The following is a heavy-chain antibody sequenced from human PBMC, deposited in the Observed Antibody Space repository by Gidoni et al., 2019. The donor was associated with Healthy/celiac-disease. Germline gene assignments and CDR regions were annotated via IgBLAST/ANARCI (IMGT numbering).Heavy chain of an antibody. CDR2: IYYSGST. D-gene: IGHD3-10*01. Sequence: QLQLQESGPGLVKPSETLSLTCTVSGGSISSSRYYWGWIRQPPGKGLEWIGSIYYSGSTYYNPSLKSRVTISVDTSKNQFSLKLSSVTAADTAVYYCARPVVRGVMYFDYWGQGTLVTVSS. V-gene: IGHV4-39*01. CDR1: GGSISSSRYY. CDR3: ARPVVRGVMYFDY. J-gene: IGHJ4*02.